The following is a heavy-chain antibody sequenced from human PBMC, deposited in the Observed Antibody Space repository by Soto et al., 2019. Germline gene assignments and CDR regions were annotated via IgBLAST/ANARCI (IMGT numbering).Heavy chain of an antibody. CDR2: ISSSSRTI. CDR3: ARRYGDYEGDDY. J-gene: IGHJ4*02. D-gene: IGHD4-17*01. Sequence: EVQVVESGGGLVQPGGSLRLSCAASGFTFSSYNMNWVRQAPGKGLEWVSYISSSSRTIYYEDSVKGRFTISRDNAKNSLYLQMNSLRHDDTAVYYCARRYGDYEGDDYWGQGTLVTVSS. V-gene: IGHV3-48*02. CDR1: GFTFSSYN.